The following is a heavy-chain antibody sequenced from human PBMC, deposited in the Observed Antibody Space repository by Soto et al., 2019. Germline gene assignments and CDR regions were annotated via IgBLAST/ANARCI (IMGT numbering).Heavy chain of an antibody. D-gene: IGHD3-10*01. CDR3: ARHGGITMVRGVLAAFDI. CDR2: IFYSGST. J-gene: IGHJ3*02. Sequence: QVQLQESGPGLVKASETLSLTCTVSGGSVSSYYWSWIRQPPGKGLEWIGYIFYSGSTSYNPSLKSRVPISVETSKNQFSLKLSSVTAADTAVYYCARHGGITMVRGVLAAFDIWGQWTMVSVSS. CDR1: GGSVSSYY. V-gene: IGHV4-59*08.